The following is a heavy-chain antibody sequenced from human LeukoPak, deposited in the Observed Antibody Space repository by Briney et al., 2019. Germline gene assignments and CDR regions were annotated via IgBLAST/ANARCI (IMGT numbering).Heavy chain of an antibody. CDR1: DFSFSLST. Sequence: GGSLRPSCAVSDFSFSLSTMSWVRHAAGKGLEWVAKMKEDGSDEKYVDSVKGRFTISRDNAKNSLYLQMNSLRHEDTAVYFCVVGGAGGGYFPNWGQGSLVIVSS. J-gene: IGHJ1*01. CDR3: VVGGAGGGYFPN. D-gene: IGHD3-16*01. CDR2: MKEDGSDE. V-gene: IGHV3-7*01.